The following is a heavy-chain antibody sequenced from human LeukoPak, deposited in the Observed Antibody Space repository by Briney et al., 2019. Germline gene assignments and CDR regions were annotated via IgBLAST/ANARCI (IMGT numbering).Heavy chain of an antibody. D-gene: IGHD3-9*01. Sequence: SETLSLTCTVSGGSISNYYWSWIRQPAGKGLEWIGRIYTSGSTNYNPSLKSRVTISVDTSKNQFSLKLSSVTAADTAVYYCARDSDYDILTGYAYYYYMDVWGKGTTVTVSS. CDR3: ARDSDYDILTGYAYYYYMDV. J-gene: IGHJ6*03. V-gene: IGHV4-4*07. CDR1: GGSISNYY. CDR2: IYTSGST.